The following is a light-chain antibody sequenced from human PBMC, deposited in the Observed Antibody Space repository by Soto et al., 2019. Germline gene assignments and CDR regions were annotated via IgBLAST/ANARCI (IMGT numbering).Light chain of an antibody. CDR3: QQYGDSPPWT. J-gene: IGKJ1*01. V-gene: IGKV3-20*01. CDR2: GAS. Sequence: EIVLTQSPGTLSLSPGERATLSCRASQSVGSSYLAWYQQKPGQAPRFLIYGASSRATGTPDRFSGSGSGTDFTLTISRLEPEDFAVYYCQQYGDSPPWTFGQGTK. CDR1: QSVGSSY.